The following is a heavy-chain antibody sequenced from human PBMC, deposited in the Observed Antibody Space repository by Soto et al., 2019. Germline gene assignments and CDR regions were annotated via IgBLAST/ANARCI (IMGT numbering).Heavy chain of an antibody. Sequence: VAVIWYDGSNKYYADSVKGRFTISRDNSKNTLYLQMNSLRAEDTAVYYCARDRGSGYGDGIDYWGQGTLVTVSS. V-gene: IGHV3-33*01. D-gene: IGHD5-12*01. CDR3: ARDRGSGYGDGIDY. CDR2: IWYDGSNK. J-gene: IGHJ4*02.